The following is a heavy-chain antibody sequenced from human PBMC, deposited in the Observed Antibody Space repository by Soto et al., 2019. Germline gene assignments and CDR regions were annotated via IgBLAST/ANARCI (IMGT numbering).Heavy chain of an antibody. CDR1: GFSLSTSGMR. J-gene: IGHJ6*02. Sequence: SGPTLVNPTQTLTLTCTFSGFSLSTSGMRVSWIRQPPGEALEWLARIDWDDDKFYSTSLKTRLTISKDTSKNQVVLTMTNMDPVDTATYYCARDLMVRGVIITYYGMDVWGQGTTVTVSS. CDR3: ARDLMVRGVIITYYGMDV. V-gene: IGHV2-70*04. CDR2: IDWDDDK. D-gene: IGHD3-10*01.